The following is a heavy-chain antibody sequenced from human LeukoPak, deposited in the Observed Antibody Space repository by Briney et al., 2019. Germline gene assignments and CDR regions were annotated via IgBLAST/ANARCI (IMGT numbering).Heavy chain of an antibody. V-gene: IGHV3-21*01. Sequence: PGGSLRLSCAASGFTFSDYTMNWVRLAPGKGLEWVSSISGSSNYIYYADSVKGRFTISRGNAKNSLYLQMNSLRAEDTAVYYCARDIGASTSRGWFDPWGQGTLVTVSS. CDR2: ISGSSNYI. CDR1: GFTFSDYT. CDR3: ARDIGASTSRGWFDP. J-gene: IGHJ5*02. D-gene: IGHD2-2*01.